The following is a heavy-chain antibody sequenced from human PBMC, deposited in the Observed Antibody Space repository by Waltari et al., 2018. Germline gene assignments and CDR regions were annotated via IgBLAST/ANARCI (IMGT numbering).Heavy chain of an antibody. V-gene: IGHV3-33*08. J-gene: IGHJ4*02. Sequence: QVQLVESGGGVVQPGRSLRLSCAASGFTFSSYGMHWVRQAPGKGLEWVAVIWYDGSNKYYADSVKGRFTISRDNAKNSLYLQMNSLRAEDTAVYYCAREVSPNGGDYWGQGTLVTVSS. CDR3: AREVSPNGGDY. CDR1: GFTFSSYG. D-gene: IGHD3-10*01. CDR2: IWYDGSNK.